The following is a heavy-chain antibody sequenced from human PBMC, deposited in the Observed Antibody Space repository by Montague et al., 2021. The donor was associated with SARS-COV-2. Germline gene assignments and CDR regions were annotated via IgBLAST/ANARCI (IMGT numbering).Heavy chain of an antibody. J-gene: IGHJ5*02. CDR3: ARGISLFDP. Sequence: SRRLSCAASGFIFSDYTMTWIRQTPGKGLEWISSINGASSRTNYADSVKGRFTISRDNAKNSLFLQMNSLRVEDTAVYYCARGISLFDPWGQGTLVTVSS. CDR1: GFIFSDYT. V-gene: IGHV3-11*05. CDR2: INGASSRT.